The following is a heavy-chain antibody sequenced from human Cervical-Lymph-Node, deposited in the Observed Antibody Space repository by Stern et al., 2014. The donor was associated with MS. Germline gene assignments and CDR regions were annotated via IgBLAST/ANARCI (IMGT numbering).Heavy chain of an antibody. D-gene: IGHD4-17*01. CDR1: GYTFTSYY. CDR2: INPSGGST. V-gene: IGHV1-46*01. J-gene: IGHJ4*02. Sequence: QVQLVQSGAEVKKPGASVKVSCKASGYTFTSYYMHWVRQAPGQGLEWMGIINPSGGSTSYAKKFQGRVTMTRDTSTSTVYMELSSLRSEDTAVYYCARGYPEDYGDYNTRYYFDYWGQGTLVTVSS. CDR3: ARGYPEDYGDYNTRYYFDY.